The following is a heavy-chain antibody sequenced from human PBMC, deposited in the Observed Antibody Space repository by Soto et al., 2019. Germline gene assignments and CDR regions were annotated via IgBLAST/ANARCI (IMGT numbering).Heavy chain of an antibody. V-gene: IGHV4-39*01. CDR3: AGAGTYFLY. CDR2: VYYTGST. Sequence: WDWIRQPPGKGLEWIGSVYYTGSTYYNPSLKSRVTISVDKSKNQFSLKLSSLTAADTAVYYCAGAGTYFLYWGQGALVTVS. D-gene: IGHD6-13*01. J-gene: IGHJ4*02.